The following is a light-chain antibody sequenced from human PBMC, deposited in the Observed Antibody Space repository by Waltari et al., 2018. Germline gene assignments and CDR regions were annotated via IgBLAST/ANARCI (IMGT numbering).Light chain of an antibody. Sequence: EIVLTQSPGTLSLSPGERATLSCRATQSVSSNYLAWYQQKPGQAPRLLIYDASNRATGIPDRFSGSASGTDFTLTISRLEPEDFAVYYCQQYGSSPLTFGGGTKVEIK. CDR2: DAS. CDR3: QQYGSSPLT. CDR1: QSVSSNY. J-gene: IGKJ4*01. V-gene: IGKV3-20*01.